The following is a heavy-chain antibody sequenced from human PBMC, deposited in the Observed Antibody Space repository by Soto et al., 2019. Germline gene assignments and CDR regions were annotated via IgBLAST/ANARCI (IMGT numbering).Heavy chain of an antibody. V-gene: IGHV4-34*01. J-gene: IGHJ4*02. D-gene: IGHD6-19*01. CDR1: GGSFSGYY. Sequence: QVQLQQWGAGLLKPSETLSLTCAVYGGSFSGYYWSWIRQPPGKGLEWIGEINHSGSTNYNPSLKSRVTISVDTSKNQFSLKLSSVTAADTAVYYCARAKPPSYSSGWSYWGQGTLVTVSS. CDR3: ARAKPPSYSSGWSY. CDR2: INHSGST.